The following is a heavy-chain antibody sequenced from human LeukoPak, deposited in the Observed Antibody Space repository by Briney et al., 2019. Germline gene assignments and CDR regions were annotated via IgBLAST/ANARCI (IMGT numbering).Heavy chain of an antibody. CDR1: GGSISSSSYY. D-gene: IGHD3-22*01. J-gene: IGHJ4*02. V-gene: IGHV4-39*01. CDR2: IYYSGST. CDR3: ASRRTYYYDSSGYYYVY. Sequence: SETLSLTCTVSGGSISSSSYYWGWIRQPPGKGLGWIGSIYYSGSTYYNPSLKSRVTISVDTSKNQFSLKLSSVTAADTAVYYCASRRTYYYDSSGYYYVYWGQGTLVTVSS.